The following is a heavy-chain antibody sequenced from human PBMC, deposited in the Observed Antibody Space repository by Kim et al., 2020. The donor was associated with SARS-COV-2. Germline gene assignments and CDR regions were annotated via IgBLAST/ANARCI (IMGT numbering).Heavy chain of an antibody. V-gene: IGHV3-21*01. D-gene: IGHD3-9*01. Sequence: GGSLRLSCAASGFTFSSYSMNWVRQAPGKGLEWVSSISSSSSYIYYADSVKGRFTISRDNAKNSLYLQMNSLRAEDTAVYYCARPITISDWALYGMDVWGQGTTVTVSS. CDR3: ARPITISDWALYGMDV. J-gene: IGHJ6*02. CDR2: ISSSSSYI. CDR1: GFTFSSYS.